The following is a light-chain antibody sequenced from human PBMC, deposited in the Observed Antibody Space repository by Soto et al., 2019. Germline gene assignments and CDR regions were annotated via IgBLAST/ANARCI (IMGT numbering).Light chain of an antibody. CDR3: AAWDDSLNGWV. Sequence: QAVVTQPPSASGTPGQRVTISCSGSSSNIGSNTVNWYQQLPGTAPKLLIYCNNQRPSGVPDRFSGSKSGTSASLAISGLQSEDEADYYCAAWDDSLNGWVFGGGTKLTVL. CDR1: SSNIGSNT. J-gene: IGLJ3*02. CDR2: CNN. V-gene: IGLV1-44*01.